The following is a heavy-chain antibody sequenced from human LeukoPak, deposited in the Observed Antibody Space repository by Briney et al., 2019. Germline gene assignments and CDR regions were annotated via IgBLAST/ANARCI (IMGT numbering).Heavy chain of an antibody. J-gene: IGHJ4*02. V-gene: IGHV1-18*01. CDR2: ISAYNGNT. Sequence: GASVKVSCKASGYTFTSCGISWVRQAPGQGLEWMGWISAYNGNTNYAQKLQGRVTMTTDTSTSTAYMELRSLRSDDTAVYYCARDSLGYYYDSSGYLDYWGQGTLVTVSS. CDR1: GYTFTSCG. CDR3: ARDSLGYYYDSSGYLDY. D-gene: IGHD3-22*01.